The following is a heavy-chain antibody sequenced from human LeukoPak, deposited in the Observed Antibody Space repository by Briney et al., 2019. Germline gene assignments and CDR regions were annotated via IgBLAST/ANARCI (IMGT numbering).Heavy chain of an antibody. V-gene: IGHV3-7*01. CDR3: ARDGGTGTVPYYFDY. J-gene: IGHJ4*02. D-gene: IGHD1-1*01. CDR1: SFTFSSYW. Sequence: GGSLRLSCAASSFTFSSYWMTWVRQAPGKGLEWVANIKEDGSKTFYVDSVKGRFTISRDNAKNSLYLQMNSLRAEDTAVYYCARDGGTGTVPYYFDYWGQGTLVTVSS. CDR2: IKEDGSKT.